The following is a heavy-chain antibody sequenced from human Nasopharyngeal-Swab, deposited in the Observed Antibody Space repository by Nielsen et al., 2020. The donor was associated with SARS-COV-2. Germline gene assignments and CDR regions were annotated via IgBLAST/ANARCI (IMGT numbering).Heavy chain of an antibody. Sequence: SETLSLTCTVSGYSISSGYYWGWIRQPPGKGLEWIGSIYHSGSTYYNPSLKSRVTISVDTSKNQFSLKLSSVTAADTAVYYCARGGGSSGYYAPADYWGQGTLVTVSS. CDR2: IYHSGST. V-gene: IGHV4-38-2*02. CDR1: GYSISSGYY. J-gene: IGHJ4*02. D-gene: IGHD3-22*01. CDR3: ARGGGSSGYYAPADY.